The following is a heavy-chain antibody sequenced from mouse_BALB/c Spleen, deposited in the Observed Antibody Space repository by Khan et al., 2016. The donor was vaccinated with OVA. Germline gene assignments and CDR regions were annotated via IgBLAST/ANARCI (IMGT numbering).Heavy chain of an antibody. CDR2: VSPGSGIP. CDR1: GYTFTRYR. D-gene: IGHD1-1*01. Sequence: DLVKPGASVKLSCKASGYTFTRYRLNWIKHRPGQGLEWIGSVSPGSGIPYYNEIFNGKAPMTVNNYSITAYIQLNSLSSEESAVYFCTRSNYYGNSLYAMDYWGQGTSVTVTS. CDR3: TRSNYYGNSLYAMDY. V-gene: IGHV1S41*01. J-gene: IGHJ4*01.